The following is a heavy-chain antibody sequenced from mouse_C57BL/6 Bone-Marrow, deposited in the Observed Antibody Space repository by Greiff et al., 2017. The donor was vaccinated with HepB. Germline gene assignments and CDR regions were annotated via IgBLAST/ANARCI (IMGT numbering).Heavy chain of an antibody. CDR3: ARQYDGSRSLYWYVDV. CDR1: GFTFSSYT. D-gene: IGHD1-1*01. CDR2: ISGGGGNT. Sequence: EVKLMESGGGLVKPGGSLKLSCAASGFTFSSYTMSWVRQTPEKRLEWVATISGGGGNTYYPDSVKGRFTIARDNAKNTLYLQMSSLRSEDTALYYCARQYDGSRSLYWYVDVWGTGTTVTVSS. J-gene: IGHJ1*03. V-gene: IGHV5-9*01.